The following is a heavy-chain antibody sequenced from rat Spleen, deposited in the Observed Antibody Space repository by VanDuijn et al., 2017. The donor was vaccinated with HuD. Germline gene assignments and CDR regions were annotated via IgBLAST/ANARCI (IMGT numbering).Heavy chain of an antibody. Sequence: EVQLVESGGGLVQPGRSLKLSCEGSGFTFNNYWMTWIRQAPGKGLEWVATITHSTSTTYYPDSVQGRFTISRDNTKSTLSLQMDSLRSEDTATYYCAAHGPRISRFAYWGQGVMVTVSS. V-gene: IGHV5-31*01. CDR1: GFTFNNYW. CDR2: ITHSTSTT. D-gene: IGHD2-7*01. CDR3: AAHGPRISRFAY. J-gene: IGHJ2*01.